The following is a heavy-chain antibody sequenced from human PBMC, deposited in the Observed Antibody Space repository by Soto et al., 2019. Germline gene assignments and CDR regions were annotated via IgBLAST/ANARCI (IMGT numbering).Heavy chain of an antibody. CDR1: GYTFSSLD. V-gene: IGHV1-8*01. CDR3: ASTRRDGYNNYYYYYGMDV. D-gene: IGHD5-12*01. Sequence: ASVKVSCKASGYTFSSLDIHWVRQATGQGLEWMGWMNPNTGNTGYAQKFQGRVTMTRNTSISTAYMELNSLRAEDTAVYYCASTRRDGYNNYYYYYGMDVWGQGTTVTVSS. J-gene: IGHJ6*02. CDR2: MNPNTGNT.